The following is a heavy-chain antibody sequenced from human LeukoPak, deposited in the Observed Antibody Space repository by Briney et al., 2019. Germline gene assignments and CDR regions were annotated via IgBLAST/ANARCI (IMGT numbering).Heavy chain of an antibody. CDR2: FDPEDGET. Sequence: ASVKVSCKVSGYTLTELFMHWVRQAPGKGLEWMGGFDPEDGETIYAQKFQGRVTMTEDTSTDTAYMELSSLRSEDTAVYYCATLVGSSGWYGEGWFDPWGQGTLVTVSS. D-gene: IGHD6-19*01. V-gene: IGHV1-24*01. CDR1: GYTLTELF. J-gene: IGHJ5*02. CDR3: ATLVGSSGWYGEGWFDP.